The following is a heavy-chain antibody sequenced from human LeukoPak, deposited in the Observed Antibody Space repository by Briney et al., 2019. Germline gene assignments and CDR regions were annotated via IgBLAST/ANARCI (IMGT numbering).Heavy chain of an antibody. J-gene: IGHJ5*02. V-gene: IGHV4-59*08. Sequence: PSETLSLTCTVSGGSISSYYWSWIRQPPGKGLEWIGYIYYSGSTNYNHSLKSRGTISVDTSKNQFSLKLSSATASDTALYYCASQGGTTYYDILTGYYDDNWFDPWGQGTLVTVSS. CDR2: IYYSGST. CDR3: ASQGGTTYYDILTGYYDDNWFDP. CDR1: GGSISSYY. D-gene: IGHD3-9*01.